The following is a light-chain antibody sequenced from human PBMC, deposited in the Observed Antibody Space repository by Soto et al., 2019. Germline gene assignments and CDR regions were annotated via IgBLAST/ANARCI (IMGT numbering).Light chain of an antibody. J-gene: IGKJ1*01. V-gene: IGKV3-20*01. CDR2: GAS. CDR3: QHHDSLPRP. Sequence: EIVLTQSPGTLSLSPGERATLSCRASQGVSSRYLAWYQQKPGQAPRLLIYGASSRATGIPDRFSGSGSGTDFTLTISRLESVDFAVYYCQHHDSLPRPLAQGTKVDI. CDR1: QGVSSRY.